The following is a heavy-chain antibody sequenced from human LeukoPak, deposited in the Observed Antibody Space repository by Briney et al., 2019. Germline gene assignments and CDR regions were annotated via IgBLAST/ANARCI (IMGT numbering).Heavy chain of an antibody. Sequence: SETLSLTCTVSGGSVSSHYWSWIRQPPGKGLEWIGYVYHSETTSYNPSLKGRVTISLDTSKSQFSLRLTSLTAADTAVYYCARESYGSGSYGWFDPWGQGALVTVST. V-gene: IGHV4-59*02. D-gene: IGHD3-10*01. CDR1: GGSVSSHY. CDR3: ARESYGSGSYGWFDP. J-gene: IGHJ5*02. CDR2: VYHSETT.